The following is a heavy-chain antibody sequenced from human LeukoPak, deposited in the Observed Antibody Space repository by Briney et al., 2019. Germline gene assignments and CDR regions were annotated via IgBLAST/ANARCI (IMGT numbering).Heavy chain of an antibody. V-gene: IGHV4-4*09. Sequence: SETLSLTCTVSGGSISSYYWSWIRQPPGRGLEWIGYIYTSGSTNYNPSLKSQVTISVDTSKNQFSLKLSSVTAADTAVYYCARHSGEMATIAYYYMDVWGKGTTVTVSS. CDR1: GGSISSYY. D-gene: IGHD5-24*01. J-gene: IGHJ6*03. CDR3: ARHSGEMATIAYYYMDV. CDR2: IYTSGST.